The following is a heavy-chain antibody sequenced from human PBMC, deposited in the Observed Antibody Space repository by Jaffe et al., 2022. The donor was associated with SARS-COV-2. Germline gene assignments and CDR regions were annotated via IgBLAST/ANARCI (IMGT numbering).Heavy chain of an antibody. CDR1: GLTFSASG. CDR2: IWYDGTTK. J-gene: IGHJ5*02. D-gene: IGHD4-4*01. V-gene: IGHV3-33*01. CDR3: ARDLTPVTVAIQGGYRFDP. Sequence: QVQLVESGGGVVQPGTSLTLSCTASGLTFSASGMHWVRQAPGKGLEWVAVIWYDGTTKYYADSVKGRFTISRDDSKSTLYLQMNSLRVEDSAVYYCARDLTPVTVAIQGGYRFDPWGQGTLVTVSS.